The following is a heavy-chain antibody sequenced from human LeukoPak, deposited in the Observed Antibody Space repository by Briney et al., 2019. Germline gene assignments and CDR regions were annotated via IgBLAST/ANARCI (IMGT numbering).Heavy chain of an antibody. V-gene: IGHV4-34*01. CDR2: INHSGST. D-gene: IGHD2-8*01. CDR1: GGSFSGYY. Sequence: SETLSLTCAVYGGSFSGYYWSWIRQPPGKGLEWIGEINHSGSTNYNPSLKSRVTISVDTSKNQFSLKLSSVTAADTAVYYCARFQWNWFDPWGQGTLVTVSS. J-gene: IGHJ5*02. CDR3: ARFQWNWFDP.